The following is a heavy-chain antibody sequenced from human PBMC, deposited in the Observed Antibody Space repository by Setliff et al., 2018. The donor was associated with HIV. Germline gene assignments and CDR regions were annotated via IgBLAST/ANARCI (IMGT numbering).Heavy chain of an antibody. Sequence: GGSLRLSCAASGFTFSSYEMNWVRQAPGKGLELVSYISHTGSTVYYADSVKGRFTISRDNAKNSLYLQMNSLRAADTAVYYCARVPGWRAPFWGQGTLVTVSS. D-gene: IGHD6-19*01. J-gene: IGHJ4*02. CDR2: ISHTGSTV. CDR1: GFTFSSYE. V-gene: IGHV3-48*03. CDR3: ARVPGWRAPF.